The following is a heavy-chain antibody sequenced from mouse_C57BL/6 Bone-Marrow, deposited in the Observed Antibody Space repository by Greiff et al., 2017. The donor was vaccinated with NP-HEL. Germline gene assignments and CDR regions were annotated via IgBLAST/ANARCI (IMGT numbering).Heavy chain of an antibody. CDR2: IDPEDGDT. CDR1: GFNIKDYY. Sequence: VQLQQSGAELVRPGASVKLSCTASGFNIKDYYMHWVKQRPEQGLEWIGRIDPEDGDTEYAPKFQGKATMTADTSSNTAYLPLSSLTSEATAVYYCTAWDGSRHYYAMDYWGQGTSVTVSS. CDR3: TAWDGSRHYYAMDY. J-gene: IGHJ4*01. V-gene: IGHV14-1*01. D-gene: IGHD1-1*01.